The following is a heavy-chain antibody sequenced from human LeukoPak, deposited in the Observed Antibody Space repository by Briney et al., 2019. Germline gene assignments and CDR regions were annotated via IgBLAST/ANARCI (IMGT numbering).Heavy chain of an antibody. D-gene: IGHD6-13*01. V-gene: IGHV1-46*01. CDR2: IYTNDGSA. Sequence: ASVKVSCKASGYTFTSYYLHWVRRAPGQRPEWMGIIYTNDGSARYAQKFQGRVTMTRDTSTGTVYMELSSLSSDDTAVYCCARARAAAGAQYFQHWGQGTLVSASS. CDR1: GYTFTSYY. J-gene: IGHJ1*01. CDR3: ARARAAAGAQYFQH.